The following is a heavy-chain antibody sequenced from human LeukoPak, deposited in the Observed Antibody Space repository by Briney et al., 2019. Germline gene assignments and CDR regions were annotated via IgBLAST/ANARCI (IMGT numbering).Heavy chain of an antibody. V-gene: IGHV1-46*01. D-gene: IGHD3-22*01. CDR2: INPSGGST. Sequence: ASVKVSCKASGYTFTSYYMHWVRQASGQGLEWMGIINPSGGSTSYAQKFQGRVTMTRDTSTSTIYMELSSLRSEDTAIYYCARDFRLYDSTGYYYALGYWGQGTLVTVSS. CDR1: GYTFTSYY. J-gene: IGHJ4*02. CDR3: ARDFRLYDSTGYYYALGY.